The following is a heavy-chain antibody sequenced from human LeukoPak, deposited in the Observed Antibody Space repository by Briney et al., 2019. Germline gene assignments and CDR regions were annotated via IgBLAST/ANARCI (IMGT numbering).Heavy chain of an antibody. Sequence: GGSLRLTCAASGFTFSSYWMHWVRQAPGKGLVWVSRINSDGSSTTYADSVKGRFTISRDNAKNTLYLQMNSLRAEDTAVYFCARDYGRSRDYGMDVWGQGTTVTVSS. CDR3: ARDYGRSRDYGMDV. CDR2: INSDGSST. D-gene: IGHD3-10*01. CDR1: GFTFSSYW. J-gene: IGHJ6*02. V-gene: IGHV3-74*01.